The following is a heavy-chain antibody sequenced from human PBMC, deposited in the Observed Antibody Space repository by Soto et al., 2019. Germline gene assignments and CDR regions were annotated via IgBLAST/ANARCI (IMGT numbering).Heavy chain of an antibody. CDR1: GFTFSSYG. Sequence: GGSLRLSCAASGFTFSSYGMHWVRQAPGKGLEWVAVISYDGSNKYYADSVKGRFTISXXXXXXTXYXQXXXLRAXDTAVYYCAKSPYSSSSGYFDYWGQGTLVTVSS. J-gene: IGHJ4*02. D-gene: IGHD6-6*01. V-gene: IGHV3-30*18. CDR3: AKSPYSSSSGYFDY. CDR2: ISYDGSNK.